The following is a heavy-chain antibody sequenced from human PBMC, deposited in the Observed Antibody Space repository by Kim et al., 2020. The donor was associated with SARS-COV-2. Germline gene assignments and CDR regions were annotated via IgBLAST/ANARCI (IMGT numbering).Heavy chain of an antibody. Sequence: SVKRRFTISRDNAKNSLYLQMTRLRAEVTALYYCAKLRSSGWYVSPFDYWGQGTLVTVSS. V-gene: IGHV3-9*01. J-gene: IGHJ4*02. CDR3: AKLRSSGWYVSPFDY. D-gene: IGHD6-19*01.